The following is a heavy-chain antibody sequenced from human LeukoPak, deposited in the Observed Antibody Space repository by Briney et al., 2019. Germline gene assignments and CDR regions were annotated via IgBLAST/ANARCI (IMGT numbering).Heavy chain of an antibody. Sequence: GGSLRLSCAASGFTFSSYAMSWVRQAPGKGLEWVSAISGSGGSTYYADSVKGRFTISRDNSKNTLYLQMNSLRAEDTAVYYCARGGGSGSYLTWSYYGMDVWGQGTTVTVSS. V-gene: IGHV3-23*01. J-gene: IGHJ6*02. D-gene: IGHD3-10*01. CDR3: ARGGGSGSYLTWSYYGMDV. CDR2: ISGSGGST. CDR1: GFTFSSYA.